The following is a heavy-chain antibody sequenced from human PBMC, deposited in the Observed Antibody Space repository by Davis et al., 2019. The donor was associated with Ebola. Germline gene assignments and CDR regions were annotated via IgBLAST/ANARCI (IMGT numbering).Heavy chain of an antibody. Sequence: GESLKISCAASGFTFSSYGMHWVRQAPGKGLEWVAVIWYDGSNKYYADSVKGRFTISRDNSKNTLYLQMNSLRDEDTAVYYCARAFTFGGVIIDYWGQGTLVTVSS. CDR1: GFTFSSYG. CDR3: ARAFTFGGVIIDY. CDR2: IWYDGSNK. D-gene: IGHD3-16*02. V-gene: IGHV3-33*01. J-gene: IGHJ4*02.